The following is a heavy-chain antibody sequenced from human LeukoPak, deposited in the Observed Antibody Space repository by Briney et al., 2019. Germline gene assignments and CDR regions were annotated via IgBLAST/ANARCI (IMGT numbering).Heavy chain of an antibody. CDR2: IYYSGST. V-gene: IGHV4-39*01. D-gene: IGHD6-19*01. CDR3: ASLAVAGLSEGY. CDR1: GGSVSSGSYY. J-gene: IGHJ4*02. Sequence: SETLSLTCTVSGGSVSSGSYYWAWIRQPPGKGLEWIASIYYSGSTYYNPSLKSRVTISVDTSRNQFSLKLSSVTAADTAVYYCASLAVAGLSEGYWGQGTLVIVSS.